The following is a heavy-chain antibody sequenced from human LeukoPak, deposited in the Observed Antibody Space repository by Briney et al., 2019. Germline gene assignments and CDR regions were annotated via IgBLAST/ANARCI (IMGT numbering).Heavy chain of an antibody. D-gene: IGHD2-21*02. CDR3: ARGHSYCGGDCYDSDAFDT. V-gene: IGHV4-4*07. Sequence: SETLSLTCTVSGGSISSYYWSWIRQPAGKGLEWIGRIYTSGSTNYNPSLKSRVTMSVDTSKNQFSLKLSSVTAADTAVYYCARGHSYCGGDCYDSDAFDTWGQGTMVTVSS. J-gene: IGHJ3*02. CDR2: IYTSGST. CDR1: GGSISSYY.